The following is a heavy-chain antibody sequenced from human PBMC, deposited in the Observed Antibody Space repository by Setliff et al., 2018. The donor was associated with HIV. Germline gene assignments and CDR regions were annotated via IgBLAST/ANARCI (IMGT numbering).Heavy chain of an antibody. J-gene: IGHJ4*02. CDR1: GGSFSGYY. CDR3: ARGSLNYLDY. V-gene: IGHV4-34*01. CDR2: INHDRTT. Sequence: KPSETLSLTCAVYGGSFSGYYWSWIRQPPGKGLEWIGEINHDRTTNYNPSLKSRVTISVDTSKNQFSLKLSSVTAADTAVYYCARGSLNYLDYWGQGALVTVSS. D-gene: IGHD3-9*01.